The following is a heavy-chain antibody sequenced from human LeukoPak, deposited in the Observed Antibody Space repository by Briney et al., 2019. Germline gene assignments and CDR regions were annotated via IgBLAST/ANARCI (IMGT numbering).Heavy chain of an antibody. CDR2: ISGSGGST. CDR1: GFTFSSYA. D-gene: IGHD3-10*01. V-gene: IGHV3-23*01. CDR3: AKDSIVLSKRFGESSDAFDI. Sequence: GGSLRLSCAASGFTFSSYAMSWVRQAPGKGLEWVSAISGSGGSTYYADSVKGRFTISRDNPKNTLYLQMNSLRAEDTAVYYCAKDSIVLSKRFGESSDAFDIWGQGTMVTVSS. J-gene: IGHJ3*02.